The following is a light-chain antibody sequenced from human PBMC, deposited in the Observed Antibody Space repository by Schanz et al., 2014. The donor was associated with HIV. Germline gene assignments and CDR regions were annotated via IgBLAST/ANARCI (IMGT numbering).Light chain of an antibody. J-gene: IGLJ3*02. Sequence: QSVLTQPPSASGTPGQRVTISCSGSSSNIGTNTVNWYQQLPGTAPKLLIYSNNRRPSGVPERFSGSKSGTAASLAISVLQSEDDADYFCASWDDSLNGVVFGGGTKVTVL. CDR2: SNN. CDR1: SSNIGTNT. V-gene: IGLV1-44*01. CDR3: ASWDDSLNGVV.